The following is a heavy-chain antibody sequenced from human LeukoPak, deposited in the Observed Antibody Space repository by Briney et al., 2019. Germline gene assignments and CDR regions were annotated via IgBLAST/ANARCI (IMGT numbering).Heavy chain of an antibody. CDR3: AKWSGDYPSYYLDY. J-gene: IGHJ4*02. V-gene: IGHV3-33*06. CDR1: GFTFSSFG. Sequence: PGRSLRLSCAASGFTFSSFGLHWVRQAPGKGLEWVALIRSDGSSKNYADSVKGRFTISRDTSKSTVHLQMNNLRAEDTAVYYCAKWSGDYPSYYLDYWGQGTLVTVSS. CDR2: IRSDGSSK. D-gene: IGHD4-17*01.